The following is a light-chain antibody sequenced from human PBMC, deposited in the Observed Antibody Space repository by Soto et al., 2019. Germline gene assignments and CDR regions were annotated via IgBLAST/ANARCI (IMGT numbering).Light chain of an antibody. J-gene: IGKJ1*01. Sequence: DIQMTQSPSTLSASVGDRVTITCRASQSISIWLAWYQQKPGKAPNILIYDASTLVSGVPSRFSGSGSGTEFTLTISSLQPDDFATYYCQQYNNYFSWTLGQGTKVEIK. CDR1: QSISIW. V-gene: IGKV1-5*01. CDR3: QQYNNYFSWT. CDR2: DAS.